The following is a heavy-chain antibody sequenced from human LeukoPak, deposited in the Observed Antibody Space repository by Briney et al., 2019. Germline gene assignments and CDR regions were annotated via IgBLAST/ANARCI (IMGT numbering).Heavy chain of an antibody. CDR3: ARVPVDCSGGSCSDYYYYYMDV. CDR2: INPNSGGT. D-gene: IGHD2-15*01. Sequence: ASVKVSCKASGYTFTGYYMHWVRQAPGQGLEWMGWINPNSGGTNYAQKFQGRVTMTRDTSISTAYMELSRLRSDDTAVYYCARVPVDCSGGSCSDYYYYYMDVWGKGTTVTVSS. J-gene: IGHJ6*03. CDR1: GYTFTGYY. V-gene: IGHV1-2*02.